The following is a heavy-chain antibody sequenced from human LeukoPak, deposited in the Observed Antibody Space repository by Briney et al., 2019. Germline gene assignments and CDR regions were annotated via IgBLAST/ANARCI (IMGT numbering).Heavy chain of an antibody. V-gene: IGHV3-23*01. J-gene: IGHJ4*02. D-gene: IGHD3-22*01. CDR1: GFTFSSYS. CDR3: AKDFSYDSSGYYSDYFDY. CDR2: ISGSGGST. Sequence: GGSLRLSCAASGFTFSSYSMNWVRQAPGKGLEWVSAISGSGGSTYYADSVKGRFTISRDNSKNTLYLQMNSLRAEDTAVYYCAKDFSYDSSGYYSDYFDYWGQGTLVTVSS.